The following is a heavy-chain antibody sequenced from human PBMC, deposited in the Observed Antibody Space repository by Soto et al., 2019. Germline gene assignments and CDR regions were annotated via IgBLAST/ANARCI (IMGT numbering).Heavy chain of an antibody. J-gene: IGHJ4*02. CDR1: GYSFTSYA. Sequence: ASVKVSCKASGYSFTSYAVHWVRQAPGQRLEWMGWINAGNGNTKYSPKFQGRVTFTRDTSASTVYMELSSLRSEDTAMYYCARDRTYYYDSSGSHYFDYWGQGTLVTV. CDR2: INAGNGNT. V-gene: IGHV1-3*01. D-gene: IGHD3-22*01. CDR3: ARDRTYYYDSSGSHYFDY.